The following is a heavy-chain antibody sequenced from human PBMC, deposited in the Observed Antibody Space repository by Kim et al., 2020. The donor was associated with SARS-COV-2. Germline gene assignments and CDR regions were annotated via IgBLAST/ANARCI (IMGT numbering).Heavy chain of an antibody. D-gene: IGHD2-15*01. CDR3: ARDPRGGIYFYDGMDV. CDR2: INSDGSRT. CDR1: GFTFSDYW. V-gene: IGHV3-74*01. J-gene: IGHJ6*02. Sequence: GGSLRLSCVASGFTFSDYWMHWVRQAPGKGLVWVSRINSDGSRTTYADAVKGRFTISRDNARNTLYLQMNSLRGDDTAVYYCARDPRGGIYFYDGMDVGGQGTTVTVSS.